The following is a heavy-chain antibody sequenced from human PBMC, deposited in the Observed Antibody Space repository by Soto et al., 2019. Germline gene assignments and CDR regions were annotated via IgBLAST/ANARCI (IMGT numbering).Heavy chain of an antibody. D-gene: IGHD6-19*01. Sequence: ASVKVSCKVSGYTLTELSMHWVRQAPGKGLEWMGGFDPEDGETIYAQKFQGRVTMTEDTSTDTAYMELSSLRSEDTAVYYCATEVIREGGKQWLPGDYWGQGTLVTVSS. V-gene: IGHV1-24*01. CDR2: FDPEDGET. CDR3: ATEVIREGGKQWLPGDY. J-gene: IGHJ4*02. CDR1: GYTLTELS.